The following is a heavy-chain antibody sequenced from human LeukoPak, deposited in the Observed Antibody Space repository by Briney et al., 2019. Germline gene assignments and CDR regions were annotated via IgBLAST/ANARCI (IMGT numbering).Heavy chain of an antibody. V-gene: IGHV1-2*02. CDR2: IGPNSGGT. J-gene: IGHJ4*02. D-gene: IGHD2-21*02. CDR1: GYTFTGYY. Sequence: GASVKVSCKASGYTFTGYYMHWVRQAPRQGLEWMGWIGPNSGGTNYAQKFQGRVTMTRDTSISTAYMELSRLRSDDTAVYYCARDPGGNSVVDYWGQGTLVTVSS. CDR3: ARDPGGNSVVDY.